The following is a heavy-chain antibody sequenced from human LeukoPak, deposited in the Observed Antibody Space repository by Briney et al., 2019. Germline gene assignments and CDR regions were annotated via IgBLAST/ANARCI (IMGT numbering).Heavy chain of an antibody. V-gene: IGHV4-34*01. Sequence: PSETLSLTCGVYGGSFSGYYWSWIRQPPGKGLEWIGEINYSGSTNYNPSLKSRVTISVDPSKNQFSLKLSSVTAADTAVYYCAREMGSGSEFDFWGQGTLVTVSS. CDR2: INYSGST. J-gene: IGHJ4*02. D-gene: IGHD6-19*01. CDR1: GGSFSGYY. CDR3: AREMGSGSEFDF.